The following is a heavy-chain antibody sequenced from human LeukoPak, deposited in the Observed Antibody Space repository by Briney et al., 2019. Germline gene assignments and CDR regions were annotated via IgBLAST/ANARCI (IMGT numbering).Heavy chain of an antibody. Sequence: GASVKVSCKASGYTLTTYGITWIRQAPGQGLEWLGWISPYNGATEYAQNLQDRVSMTTDTSTNTAYIEVRSLKSDDTAVYYCARDSDWNVDYWGQGTLVTVSS. V-gene: IGHV1-18*01. CDR1: GYTLTTYG. CDR2: ISPYNGAT. J-gene: IGHJ4*02. D-gene: IGHD1-1*01. CDR3: ARDSDWNVDY.